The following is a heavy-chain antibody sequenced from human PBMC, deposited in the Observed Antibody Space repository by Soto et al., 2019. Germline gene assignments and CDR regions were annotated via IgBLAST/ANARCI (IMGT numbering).Heavy chain of an antibody. J-gene: IGHJ4*02. V-gene: IGHV3-30-3*01. Sequence: PGGSLRLSCAASGFTFSSYAMHWVRQAPGKGLEWVAVISYDGSNKYYADSVKGRFTISRDNSKNTLYLQMSSLRAEDTAVYYCAISFPVVVSHALDYWGQGTLVTVSS. CDR3: AISFPVVVSHALDY. CDR2: ISYDGSNK. D-gene: IGHD3-22*01. CDR1: GFTFSSYA.